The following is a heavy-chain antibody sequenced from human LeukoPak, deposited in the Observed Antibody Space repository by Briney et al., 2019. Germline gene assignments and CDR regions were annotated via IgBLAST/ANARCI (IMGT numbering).Heavy chain of an antibody. CDR2: IASDGSST. CDR1: GFTFSSYW. D-gene: IGHD5-18*01. Sequence: GGSLRLSCAASGFTFSSYWMNWVRQAPGKGLVWVSRIASDGSSTTYADSVKGRFTISRDNSKNTLYLQMNSLRAEDTAVYYCARELWSFDYWGQGTLVTVSS. J-gene: IGHJ4*02. CDR3: ARELWSFDY. V-gene: IGHV3-74*01.